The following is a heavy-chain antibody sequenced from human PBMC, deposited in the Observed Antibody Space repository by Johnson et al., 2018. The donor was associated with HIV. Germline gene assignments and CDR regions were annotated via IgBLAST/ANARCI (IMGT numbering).Heavy chain of an antibody. Sequence: VQLVESGGGLVQPGRSLRLSCAASGFTFDDYAMHWVRQAPGKGLEWVSGISWNSGTLGYADSVKGRFTISRDNAKNSLYLQMNSLKTEDTALYYCAKDMTTQAFDIWGQGTMVIVSS. CDR1: GFTFDDYA. CDR2: ISWNSGTL. D-gene: IGHD4-17*01. J-gene: IGHJ3*02. V-gene: IGHV3-9*01. CDR3: AKDMTTQAFDI.